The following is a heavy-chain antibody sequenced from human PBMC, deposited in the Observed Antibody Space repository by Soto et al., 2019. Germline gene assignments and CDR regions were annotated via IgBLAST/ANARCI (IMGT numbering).Heavy chain of an antibody. Sequence: GGSLRLSCAASGFTFSNYAMNWVRQAPWKGLEWVSIISRNGGSTYYADSVKGRFTISRDDSKNTLYLQMNSLRAEDTAVYYCAEDNYYHSYMDVWSKGTTVTVSS. V-gene: IGHV3-23*01. CDR3: AEDNYYHSYMDV. CDR1: GFTFSNYA. CDR2: ISRNGGST. J-gene: IGHJ6*03.